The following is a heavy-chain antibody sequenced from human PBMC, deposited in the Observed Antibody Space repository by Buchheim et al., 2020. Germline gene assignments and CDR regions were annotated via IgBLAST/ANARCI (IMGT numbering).Heavy chain of an antibody. J-gene: IGHJ6*03. CDR2: ISHTGNT. V-gene: IGHV4-59*01. CDR1: GGSISSNF. CDR3: ARDSAPLRPRGYYMDV. Sequence: QVQLHVSGPGLVKPSETLSLTCSVSGGSISSNFWSWIRQPPGKGLEWIGYISHTGNTNYNPSLRSRVTMSLDSPKNQFSLKLTSVTAADTAVYYCARDSAPLRPRGYYMDVWGKGTT. D-gene: IGHD1-14*01.